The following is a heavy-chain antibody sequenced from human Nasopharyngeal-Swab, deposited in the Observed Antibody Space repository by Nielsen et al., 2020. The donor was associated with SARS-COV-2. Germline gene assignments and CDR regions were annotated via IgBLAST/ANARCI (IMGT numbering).Heavy chain of an antibody. CDR1: GFFFSTYG. CDR3: AREGVDSASDYSEPFDI. V-gene: IGHV3-21*01. CDR2: ISSYSTDI. D-gene: IGHD5-12*01. J-gene: IGHJ3*02. Sequence: GGSLRLSCAASGFFFSTYGMNWVRQAPGKGREWVSFISSYSTDIHYADSLRGRFTIPRDNAKNSLYLQMNSLRAEDTAVYYCAREGVDSASDYSEPFDIWGQGTMVTVSS.